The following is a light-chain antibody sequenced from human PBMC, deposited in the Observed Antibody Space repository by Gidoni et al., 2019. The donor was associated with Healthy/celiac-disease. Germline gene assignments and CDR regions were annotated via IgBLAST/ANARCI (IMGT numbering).Light chain of an antibody. CDR1: QDITSY. CDR3: QQYDNFPLT. J-gene: IGKJ4*01. V-gene: IGKV1-33*01. CDR2: VAS. Sequence: IQTTQSPSSMSASVGDRVTITCQASQDITSYLTCEQHKPGKAPKLLIYVASNLETGVPSRFSGSGSGTDFTFTISSLQPEDFATYYCQQYDNFPLTFGRGTKVEIK.